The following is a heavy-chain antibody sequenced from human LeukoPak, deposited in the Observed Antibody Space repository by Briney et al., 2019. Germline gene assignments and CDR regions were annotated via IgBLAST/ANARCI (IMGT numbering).Heavy chain of an antibody. J-gene: IGHJ3*02. CDR1: GFSFSNYY. Sequence: PGGSLRLSCAASGFSFSNYYMSWVRQAPGKGLEWLANIKGDGSEKHYVDSVKGRFTISRDNAKNTLYLQMNSLRAEDTAVYYCARGTVTTEAFDIWGQGTMVTVSS. CDR2: IKGDGSEK. D-gene: IGHD4-17*01. CDR3: ARGTVTTEAFDI. V-gene: IGHV3-7*01.